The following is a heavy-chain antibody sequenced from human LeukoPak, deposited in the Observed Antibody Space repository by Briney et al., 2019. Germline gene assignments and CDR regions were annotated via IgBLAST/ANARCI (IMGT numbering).Heavy chain of an antibody. J-gene: IGHJ4*02. CDR2: ISGSGGST. Sequence: GGSLRLSCAASGFTFSSYGMSWVCQAPGKGLEWVSAISGSGGSTYYADSVKGRFTISRDNAKNALYLQMNSLRAEDTAVYYCAKDLHYGSADYWGQGTLVTVSS. CDR3: AKDLHYGSADY. CDR1: GFTFSSYG. V-gene: IGHV3-23*01. D-gene: IGHD3-10*01.